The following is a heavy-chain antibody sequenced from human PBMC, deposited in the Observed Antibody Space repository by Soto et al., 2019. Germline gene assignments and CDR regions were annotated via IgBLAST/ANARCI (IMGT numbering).Heavy chain of an antibody. CDR1: GYTFTGYY. D-gene: IGHD2-21*01. V-gene: IGHV1-2*04. CDR3: ARALNAYCGGEGAPDY. Sequence: QVQLVQSGAEVKKPGASVKVSCKASGYTFTGYYMHWVRQAPGQGLAWMGWINPNSGGTNYAQKFQGWVTMTRGTSISTASMELSRLRSDDTAVYYCARALNAYCGGEGAPDYWGQGTLVTVSS. CDR2: INPNSGGT. J-gene: IGHJ4*02.